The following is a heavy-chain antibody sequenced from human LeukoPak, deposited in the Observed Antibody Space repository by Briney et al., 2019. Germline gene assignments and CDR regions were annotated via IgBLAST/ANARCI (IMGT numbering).Heavy chain of an antibody. V-gene: IGHV4-39*01. J-gene: IGHJ4*02. CDR2: IYYSGGT. Sequence: SETLSLTCTVSGGSISGSSYYWAWIRQTPGKGLEWIGSIYYSGGTYHNPSLKSRVTISVDTSKNQFSLRLSSVTAADTAVYYCARHGNIEQELVQVDYWGQGTLVTVSS. D-gene: IGHD6-13*01. CDR1: GGSISGSSYY. CDR3: ARHGNIEQELVQVDY.